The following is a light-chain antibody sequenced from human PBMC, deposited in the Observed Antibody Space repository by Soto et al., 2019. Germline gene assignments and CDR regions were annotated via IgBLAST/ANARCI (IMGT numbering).Light chain of an antibody. CDR3: CSFAGSYSYV. V-gene: IGLV2-11*01. CDR2: DVT. J-gene: IGLJ1*01. CDR1: SSDVGRYDY. Sequence: QSVLTQPRSVSGSPGQLVTISCTGTSSDVGRYDYVSWYQQYPGEAPKLIIYDVTERPSGVPDRFSGSKSGNTASLTISGLRAEDEAAYSCCSFAGSYSYVFGSGTKVTVL.